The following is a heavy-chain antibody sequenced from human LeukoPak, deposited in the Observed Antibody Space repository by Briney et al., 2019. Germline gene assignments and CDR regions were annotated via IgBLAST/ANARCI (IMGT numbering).Heavy chain of an antibody. V-gene: IGHV4-34*01. J-gene: IGHJ5*02. CDR1: GGSFSGYY. CDR2: INHSGST. CDR3: ARDLRITIFGVVISNWFDP. D-gene: IGHD3-3*01. Sequence: SETLSLTCAVYGGSFSGYYWSWLRQPPGKGLEWIGEINHSGSTNYNPSLKSRVTISVDTSKNQFSLKLSSVTAADTAVYYCARDLRITIFGVVISNWFDPWGQGTLVTVSS.